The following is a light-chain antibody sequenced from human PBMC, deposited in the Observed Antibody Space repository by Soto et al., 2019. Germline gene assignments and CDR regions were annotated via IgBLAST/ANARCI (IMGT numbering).Light chain of an antibody. J-gene: IGKJ4*01. CDR1: LSVGRN. CDR2: GAS. CDR3: QQYNHWPPLT. Sequence: EIVMTQSPATLSVSPGETATLSCRASLSVGRNLAWYQQKPGQAPRLLIYGASTRATGIPARFSGSGSGTEFTLTISSLQSEDFAIYSCQQYNHWPPLTFGGGTKVEIK. V-gene: IGKV3-15*01.